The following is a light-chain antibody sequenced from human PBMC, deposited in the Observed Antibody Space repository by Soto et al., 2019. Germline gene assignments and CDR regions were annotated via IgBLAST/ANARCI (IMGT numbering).Light chain of an antibody. J-gene: IGKJ1*01. Sequence: EIVLTQSPCSLSSSPGERATLSCRASPSVSSSYLAWYQQKPGQAPRLLIYGASSRATGIPDRFSGSGSGTDFTLTISRLEPEDFAVYYCQQYGSSPPWTFGQGTKVEIK. CDR2: GAS. CDR1: PSVSSSY. V-gene: IGKV3-20*01. CDR3: QQYGSSPPWT.